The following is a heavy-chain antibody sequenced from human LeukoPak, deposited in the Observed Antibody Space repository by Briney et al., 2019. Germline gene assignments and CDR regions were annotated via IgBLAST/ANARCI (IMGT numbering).Heavy chain of an antibody. D-gene: IGHD1-1*01. CDR3: AKRSGAPNNFDY. J-gene: IGHJ4*02. CDR1: GFTFDAHS. CDR2: ISGDGGSK. Sequence: GGSLRLSCAASGFTFDAHSMHWVRQAPGKGLEWVSLISGDGGSKHYAASVKGRFTISRGNSEASLFLQMRSLRSEDTAFYYCAKRSGAPNNFDYWGQGALVTVSS. V-gene: IGHV3-43*02.